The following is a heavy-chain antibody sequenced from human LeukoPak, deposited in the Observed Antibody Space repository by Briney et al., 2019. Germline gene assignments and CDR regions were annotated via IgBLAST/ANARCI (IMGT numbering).Heavy chain of an antibody. D-gene: IGHD6-19*01. CDR3: ARENTRYSSGWNFDY. V-gene: IGHV4-34*01. CDR2: INHSGST. J-gene: IGHJ4*02. Sequence: PSETLSLTCTVSGGSISGYYWSWIRQPPGKGLEWIGEINHSGSTNYNPSLKSRVTISVDTSKNQFSLKLSSVTAADTAVYYCARENTRYSSGWNFDYWGQGTLVTVSS. CDR1: GGSISGYY.